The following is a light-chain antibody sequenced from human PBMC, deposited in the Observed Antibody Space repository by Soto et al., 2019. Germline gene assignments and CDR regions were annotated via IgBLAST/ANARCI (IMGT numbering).Light chain of an antibody. V-gene: IGKV1-39*01. J-gene: IGKJ2*01. CDR2: AAS. CDR3: QQTYSTPV. CDR1: QSISSY. Sequence: DIQMTQSPSSLSASVGDRVTITCRASQSISSYLNWYQQKPGKAPKLLIYAASSLQSGVPSRFSGSGSGTDFTLTISSLQPEDFATYSCQQTYSTPVFGQGTKLEIK.